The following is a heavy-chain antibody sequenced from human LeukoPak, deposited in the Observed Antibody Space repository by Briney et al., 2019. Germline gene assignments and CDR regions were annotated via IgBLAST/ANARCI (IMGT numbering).Heavy chain of an antibody. J-gene: IGHJ4*02. D-gene: IGHD2-15*01. V-gene: IGHV5-51*01. CDR2: IYPGDSDT. CDR1: GYSFTSYW. CDR3: ARGYCSGGSCYSYDY. Sequence: GESLKISCKGSGYSFTSYWIAWVRQMPGKGLEWMGIIYPGDSDTRYSPSFQGQVTISADKSISTAYLQWSSLKASDTAMYYCARGYCSGGSCYSYDYWGQGALVTVSS.